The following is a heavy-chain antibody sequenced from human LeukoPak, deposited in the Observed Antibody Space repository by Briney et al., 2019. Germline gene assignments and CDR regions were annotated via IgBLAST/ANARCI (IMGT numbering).Heavy chain of an antibody. Sequence: SETLSLTCTVSGGSISSGSYYWGWIRQPPGKGLEWNGSIYYSGSTYYNPSLKSRVTISVDTSKNQFSLKLSSVTAADTAVYYCARMSSSWYGGFDYWGQGTLVTVSS. D-gene: IGHD6-13*01. CDR2: IYYSGST. J-gene: IGHJ4*02. CDR1: GGSISSGSYY. CDR3: ARMSSSWYGGFDY. V-gene: IGHV4-39*01.